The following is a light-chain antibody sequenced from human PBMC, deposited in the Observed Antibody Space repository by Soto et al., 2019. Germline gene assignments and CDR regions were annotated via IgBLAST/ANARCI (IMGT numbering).Light chain of an antibody. J-gene: IGLJ1*01. V-gene: IGLV2-23*02. Sequence: QSALTQPASVSGSPGQSITISCTGTSSDVGSYSLVSWYQQHPGKAPKVMIYEVSKRPSGVSNRFSGSKSGNTASLTISGLQAEDEADYYCCSYGGSYVFGPGTRVTVL. CDR2: EVS. CDR3: CSYGGSYV. CDR1: SSDVGSYSL.